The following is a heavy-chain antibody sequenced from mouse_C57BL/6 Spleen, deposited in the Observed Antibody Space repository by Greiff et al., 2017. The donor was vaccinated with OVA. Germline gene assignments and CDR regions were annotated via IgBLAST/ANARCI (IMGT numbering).Heavy chain of an antibody. J-gene: IGHJ1*03. V-gene: IGHV1-4*01. CDR2: INPSSGYT. D-gene: IGHD1-1*01. CDR1: GYTFTSYT. Sequence: LQESGAELARPGASVKMSCKASGYTFTSYTMHWVKQRPGQGLEWIGYINPSSGYTKYNQKFKDKATLTADKSSSTAYMQLSSLTSEDSAVYYCAIITTVVGSRQYFDVWGTGTTVTVSS. CDR3: AIITTVVGSRQYFDV.